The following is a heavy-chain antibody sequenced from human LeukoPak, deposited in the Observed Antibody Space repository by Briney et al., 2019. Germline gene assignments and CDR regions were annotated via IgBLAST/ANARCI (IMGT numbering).Heavy chain of an antibody. CDR1: GGTFSSYA. D-gene: IGHD3-10*01. Sequence: GASVKVSCKASGGTFSSYAISWVRQAPGQGLEWMGGIIPIFGTANYAQKFQGRVTITADESTSTAYMELSSLRSEDTAVYYCARDLAVRGVPGDYWGQGTLVTVSS. CDR3: ARDLAVRGVPGDY. J-gene: IGHJ4*02. V-gene: IGHV1-69*13. CDR2: IIPIFGTA.